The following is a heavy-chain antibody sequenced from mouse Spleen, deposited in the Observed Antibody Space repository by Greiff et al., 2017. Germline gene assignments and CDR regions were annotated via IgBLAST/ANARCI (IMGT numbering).Heavy chain of an antibody. J-gene: IGHJ1*01. CDR3: ARHGGTWYFDV. CDR2: ISSGSSTI. Sequence: EVKLMESGGGLVQPGGSRKLSCAASGFTFSSFGMHWVRQAPEKGLEWVAYISSGSSTIYYADTVKGRFTISRDNPKNTLFLQMTSLRSEDTAMYYCARHGGTWYFDVWGAGTTVTVSS. CDR1: GFTFSSFG. D-gene: IGHD2-14*01. V-gene: IGHV5-17*02.